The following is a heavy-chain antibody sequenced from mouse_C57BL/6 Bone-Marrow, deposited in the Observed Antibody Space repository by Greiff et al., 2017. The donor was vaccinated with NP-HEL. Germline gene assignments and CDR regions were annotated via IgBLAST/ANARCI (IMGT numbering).Heavy chain of an antibody. Sequence: VQLQQSGPELVKPGASVKISCKASGYSFTSYYIHWVKQRPGQGLEWIGWIYPGSGNTKYNEKFKGKATLTADTSSSTAYMQLSSLTSEDSAVYYCARGDYSPWFAYWGQGTLVTVSA. CDR1: GYSFTSYY. D-gene: IGHD2-12*01. J-gene: IGHJ3*01. V-gene: IGHV1-66*01. CDR2: IYPGSGNT. CDR3: ARGDYSPWFAY.